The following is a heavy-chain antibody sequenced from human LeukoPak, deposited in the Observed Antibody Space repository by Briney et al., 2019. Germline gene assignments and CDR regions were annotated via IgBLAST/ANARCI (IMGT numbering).Heavy chain of an antibody. V-gene: IGHV1-18*04. J-gene: IGHJ6*03. Sequence: GASVKVSCKASGYTFTGYYMHWVRQAPGQGLEWMGWISAYNGNTNYAQKLQGRVTMTTDTSTSTAYMELRSLRSDDTAVYYCARDMGFLEWLPIKVYYYMDVWGKGTTVTVSS. CDR2: ISAYNGNT. CDR3: ARDMGFLEWLPIKVYYYMDV. D-gene: IGHD3-3*01. CDR1: GYTFTGYY.